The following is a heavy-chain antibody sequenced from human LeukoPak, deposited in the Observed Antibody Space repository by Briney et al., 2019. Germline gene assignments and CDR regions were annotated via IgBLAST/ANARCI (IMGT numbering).Heavy chain of an antibody. J-gene: IGHJ3*02. Sequence: GGSLRLSCEASGFTFNTYSMNRARQAPGKGLEWVSAISGSGGSTYYADSVKGRFTISRDNSKNTLYLQMNSLRAEDTAVYYCAKFTMIVVVKDAFDIWGQGTMVTVSS. CDR2: ISGSGGST. D-gene: IGHD3-22*01. V-gene: IGHV3-23*01. CDR1: GFTFNTYS. CDR3: AKFTMIVVVKDAFDI.